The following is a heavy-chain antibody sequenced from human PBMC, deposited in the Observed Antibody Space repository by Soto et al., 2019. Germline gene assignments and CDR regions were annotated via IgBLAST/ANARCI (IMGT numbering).Heavy chain of an antibody. CDR1: GYSFTSYW. CDR2: IYPGDSHT. D-gene: IGHD3-10*01. J-gene: IGHJ6*02. V-gene: IGHV5-51*01. CDR3: ARHDPAEKKYYYGSGSYGKRCGMDV. Sequence: GESLNFSCKGSGYSFTSYWIGWARQMPGKGLEWMGIIYPGDSHTRYSLSFQGQVTISADKSIRTAYLPWRSLKPSDPAMYYCARHDPAEKKYYYGSGSYGKRCGMDVWGQGTMVTVSS.